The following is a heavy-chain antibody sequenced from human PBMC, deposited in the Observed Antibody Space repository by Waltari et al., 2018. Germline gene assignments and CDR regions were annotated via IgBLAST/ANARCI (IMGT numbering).Heavy chain of an antibody. CDR2: VIPILGTA. J-gene: IGHJ2*01. V-gene: IGHV1-69*14. CDR3: ASGASSSWYLGWYFDL. D-gene: IGHD6-13*01. Sequence: QVQLVQSGAEVKKPGSSVKVSCKASGGTFSSYAISWVRQAPGQGLEWMGGVIPILGTANYAQKFQGRVTITADKSTRTAYMELSSLRSEDTAVYYCASGASSSWYLGWYFDLWGRGTLVTVSS. CDR1: GGTFSSYA.